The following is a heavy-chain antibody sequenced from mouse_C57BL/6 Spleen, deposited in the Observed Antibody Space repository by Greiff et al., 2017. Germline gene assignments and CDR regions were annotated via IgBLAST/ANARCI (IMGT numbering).Heavy chain of an antibody. CDR2: INPNYGTT. J-gene: IGHJ1*03. V-gene: IGHV1-39*01. D-gene: IGHD1-1*01. CDR1: GYSFTDYN. Sequence: VQLQQSGPELVKPGASVKISCKASGYSFTDYNMTWVKQSNGKSLEWIGVINPNYGTTSYNQKFKGKVTLTVDQASSTAYMQLNSLASEDSAVYFSGRWGFYYGSSYWYFDVWGTGTTVTVSS. CDR3: GRWGFYYGSSYWYFDV.